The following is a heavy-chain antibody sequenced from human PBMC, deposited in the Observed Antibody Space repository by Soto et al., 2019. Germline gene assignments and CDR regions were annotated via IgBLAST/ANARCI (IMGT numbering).Heavy chain of an antibody. Sequence: QVQLVESGGGVVQPGTSLRLSCVGSGFTFRSYVIHWVRQAPGEGLEWVALTSYDGSNKDYGDSVKGRFTISRDNSRNTVDLQMDSLRREDTALYSCARWGTTGGLDVWGQGTLVSVYS. V-gene: IGHV3-33*05. CDR3: ARWGTTGGLDV. CDR2: TSYDGSNK. D-gene: IGHD3-16*01. J-gene: IGHJ1*01. CDR1: GFTFRSYV.